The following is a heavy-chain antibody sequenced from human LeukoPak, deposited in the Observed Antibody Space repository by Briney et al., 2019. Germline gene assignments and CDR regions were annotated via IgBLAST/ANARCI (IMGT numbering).Heavy chain of an antibody. CDR2: INADNGNT. V-gene: IGHV1-18*01. Sequence: GASVKVSCKASGYTFTSYGISWVRQAPGQGLEWMEWINADNGNTRYAQKLQGRVTMTTDTSTTTAYMDLRSLRSDDTAVYYCARDADGSWTLLDYWGQGTVDSVSS. CDR3: ARDADGSWTLLDY. CDR1: GYTFTSYG. D-gene: IGHD3-10*01. J-gene: IGHJ4*02.